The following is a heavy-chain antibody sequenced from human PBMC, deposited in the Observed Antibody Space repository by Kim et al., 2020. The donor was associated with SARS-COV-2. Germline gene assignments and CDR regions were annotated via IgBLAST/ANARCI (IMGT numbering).Heavy chain of an antibody. J-gene: IGHJ4*02. CDR3: ARDGCSGGSCYSLFDY. V-gene: IGHV4-34*01. CDR1: GGSFSGYY. Sequence: SETLSLTCAVYGGSFSGYYWSWIRQPPGKGLEWIGEINHSGSTNYNPSLKSRVTISVDTSKNQFSLKLSSVTAADTAVYYCARDGCSGGSCYSLFDYWGQGTLVTVSS. CDR2: INHSGST. D-gene: IGHD2-15*01.